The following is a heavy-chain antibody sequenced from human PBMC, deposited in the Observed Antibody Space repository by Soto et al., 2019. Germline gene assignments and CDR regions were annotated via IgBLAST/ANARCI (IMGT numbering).Heavy chain of an antibody. D-gene: IGHD1-26*01. CDR3: ARVSEGGSYYGGLDY. Sequence: QVQLVESGGGVVQPGRSLRLSCAASGFTFSSYGMHWVRQAPGKGLEWVAVIWHDGNIKYYADSVKGRFTISRDNSKNTLYLQMNSLRAEDTAVYYCARVSEGGSYYGGLDYWGQGTLVTVSS. CDR1: GFTFSSYG. CDR2: IWHDGNIK. V-gene: IGHV3-33*01. J-gene: IGHJ4*02.